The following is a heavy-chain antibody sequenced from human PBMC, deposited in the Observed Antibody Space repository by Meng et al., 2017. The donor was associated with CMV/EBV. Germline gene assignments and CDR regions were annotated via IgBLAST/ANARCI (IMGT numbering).Heavy chain of an antibody. CDR1: GFTFGDYA. J-gene: IGHJ3*02. Sequence: GGSLRLSCTSSGFTFGDYAINWVRQAPGKGLEWVGFIRSKAYAGTSEYAASVEGRFTISRDNSKNTLYLQMNSLRAEDTAVYYCAKVEGYCSSTSCAIDAFDIWGQGTMVTVSS. D-gene: IGHD2-2*01. CDR2: IRSKAYAGTS. V-gene: IGHV3-49*04. CDR3: AKVEGYCSSTSCAIDAFDI.